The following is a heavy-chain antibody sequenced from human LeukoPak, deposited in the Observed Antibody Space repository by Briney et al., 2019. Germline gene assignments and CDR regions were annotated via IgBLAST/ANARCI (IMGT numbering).Heavy chain of an antibody. J-gene: IGHJ4*02. CDR2: IYYSGST. CDR1: GGSISSYY. Sequence: SETLSLTCTVSGGSISSYYWSWIRQPPGKGLEWIGYIYYSGSTNYNPSLKSRVTISVDTSKNQFSLKLSSVTAADTAVYYCARAEPRDDFWSGYFGSRGAFDYWGQGTLVTVSS. CDR3: ARAEPRDDFWSGYFGSRGAFDY. V-gene: IGHV4-59*01. D-gene: IGHD3-3*01.